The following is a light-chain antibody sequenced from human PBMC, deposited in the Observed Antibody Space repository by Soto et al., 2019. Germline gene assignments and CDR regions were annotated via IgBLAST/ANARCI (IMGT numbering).Light chain of an antibody. Sequence: EIVLTQSPGTLSLSPGERATLSCRASQSVSSSFLAWYQQKPGQAPRLLIYGASSRATGIPDRFSGSGSGTDFTLTISRLEPEDGAVYYCQQYDSSPLTFGGGTEVEIK. J-gene: IGKJ4*01. CDR1: QSVSSSF. CDR3: QQYDSSPLT. V-gene: IGKV3-20*01. CDR2: GAS.